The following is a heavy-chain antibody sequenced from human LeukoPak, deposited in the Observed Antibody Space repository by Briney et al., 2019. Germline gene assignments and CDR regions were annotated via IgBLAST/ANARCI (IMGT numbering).Heavy chain of an antibody. CDR1: GGSISSDSYY. CDR2: VYTSGST. V-gene: IGHV4-61*02. CDR3: ARDRLLWGPFDI. D-gene: IGHD7-27*01. J-gene: IGHJ3*02. Sequence: PSQTLSPTCIVSGGSISSDSYYWNWIRQPAGKGLEWIGRVYTSGSTNYNPSLKSRVSISVDTSKNQFSLRLTSVTAADTAVYYCARDRLLWGPFDIWGQRTMLTVSS.